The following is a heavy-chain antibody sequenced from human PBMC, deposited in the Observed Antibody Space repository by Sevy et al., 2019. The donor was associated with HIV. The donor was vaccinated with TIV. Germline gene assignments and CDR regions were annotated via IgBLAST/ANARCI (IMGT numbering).Heavy chain of an antibody. D-gene: IGHD6-13*01. J-gene: IGHJ3*02. Sequence: GSLRLSCAVYGGSFSGYYWSWIRQPPGKGLEWIGEINHSGSTNYNPSLKSRVTISVDTSKNQFSLKLSSVTAADTAVYYCARRAAAGHAFDIWGQGTMVTVSS. CDR2: INHSGST. CDR1: GGSFSGYY. CDR3: ARRAAAGHAFDI. V-gene: IGHV4-34*01.